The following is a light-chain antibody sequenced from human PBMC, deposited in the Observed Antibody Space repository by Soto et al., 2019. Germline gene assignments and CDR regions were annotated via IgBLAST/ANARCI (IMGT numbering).Light chain of an antibody. CDR1: QSVSSSF. J-gene: IGKJ5*01. Sequence: EIVLTQSPGTLSLSPGERATLSCRASQSVSSSFLAWYQQRPGQAPRLLIYAASNTAPGIPDRFSGSGSGTDFTLTLNSLEPEDFAVYYCQHRSSWPPSFGQGTRLEIK. V-gene: IGKV3D-20*02. CDR3: QHRSSWPPS. CDR2: AAS.